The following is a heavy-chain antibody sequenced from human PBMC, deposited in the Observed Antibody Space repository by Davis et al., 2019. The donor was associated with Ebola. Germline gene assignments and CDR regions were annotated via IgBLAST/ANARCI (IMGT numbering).Heavy chain of an antibody. J-gene: IGHJ6*02. CDR1: GGSISSDNW. CDR3: AGQLESQVGGMDV. Sequence: SETLSLTCDVSGGSISSDNWWNWVRQPPGKGLEWIGEIYHSGSTNYNPSLKSRVTISVDKSKNQFSLKLSSVTAADTAVYYCAGQLESQVGGMDVWGQGTTATVSS. V-gene: IGHV4-4*02. CDR2: IYHSGST. D-gene: IGHD1-1*01.